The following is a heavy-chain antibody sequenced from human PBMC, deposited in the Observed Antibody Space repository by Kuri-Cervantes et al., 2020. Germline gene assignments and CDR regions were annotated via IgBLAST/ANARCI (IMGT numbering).Heavy chain of an antibody. CDR1: GVTFSSYS. V-gene: IGHV3-48*01. D-gene: IGHD3-9*01. Sequence: GGSLRLSCAASGVTFSSYSMNWVRQAPGKGLEWVSYISSSSSTIYYADSVKRRFTISRDNAKNSLYLQMYSLGAEGTAVYYCARVESSYDVILSGYYFYYYYYGMDVWGQGTTVTVSS. CDR2: ISSSSSTI. CDR3: ARVESSYDVILSGYYFYYYYYGMDV. J-gene: IGHJ6*02.